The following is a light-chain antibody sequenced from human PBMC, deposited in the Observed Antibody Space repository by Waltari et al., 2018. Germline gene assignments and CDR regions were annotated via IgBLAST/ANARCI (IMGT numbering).Light chain of an antibody. CDR2: GTF. J-gene: IGKJ4*01. CDR1: QTIRTTY. V-gene: IGKV3-20*01. Sequence: EIVLTQSPGTLSLSPGEAATLPCRTSQTIRTTYLAWYQQKPGQAPTLLIYGTFTRATGIPDRFTGSGSGTDFSLTISSLEPEDFATYYCQQYDISPLTFGGGTKVEIK. CDR3: QQYDISPLT.